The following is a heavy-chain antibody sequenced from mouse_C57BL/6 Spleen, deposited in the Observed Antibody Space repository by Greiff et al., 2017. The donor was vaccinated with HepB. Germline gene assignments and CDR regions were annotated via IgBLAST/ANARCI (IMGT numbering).Heavy chain of an antibody. CDR2: IHPNSGST. D-gene: IGHD4-1*01. CDR3: ARGNWEAY. Sequence: VQVVESGAELVKPGASVKLSCKASGYTFTSYWMHWVKQRPGQGLEWIGMIHPNSGSTNYNEKFKSKATLTVDKSSSTAYMQLSSLTSEDSAVYYCARGNWEAYWGQGTLVTVSA. V-gene: IGHV1-64*01. J-gene: IGHJ3*01. CDR1: GYTFTSYW.